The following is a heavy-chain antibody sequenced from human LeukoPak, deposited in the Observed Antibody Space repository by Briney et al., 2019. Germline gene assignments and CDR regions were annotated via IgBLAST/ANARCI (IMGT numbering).Heavy chain of an antibody. J-gene: IGHJ4*02. CDR3: ARGYQLPRQYYFDY. Sequence: SDTLSLTYAAYGGSFSGYYWSWIRQPPGKGLEWIREINHSGSTNYNPSLKSRVTISVDTSKNQFSLKLSSVTAADTAVYYCARGYQLPRQYYFDYWGQGTLVTVSS. D-gene: IGHD2-2*01. V-gene: IGHV4-34*01. CDR1: GGSFSGYY. CDR2: INHSGST.